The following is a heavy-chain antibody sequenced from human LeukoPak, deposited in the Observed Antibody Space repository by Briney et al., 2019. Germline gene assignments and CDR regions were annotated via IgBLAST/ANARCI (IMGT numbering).Heavy chain of an antibody. Sequence: PSQTLSLTCTVSGGSISSGDYYWGWIRQPPGKGLEWIGYIYYSGSTYYNPSLKSRVTISVDTSKNQFSLKLGSVTAADTAVYYCARTMRSGRQPIDTFDIWGQGTMVTVSS. CDR2: IYYSGST. CDR3: ARTMRSGRQPIDTFDI. CDR1: GGSISSGDYY. J-gene: IGHJ3*02. V-gene: IGHV4-30-4*01. D-gene: IGHD6-19*01.